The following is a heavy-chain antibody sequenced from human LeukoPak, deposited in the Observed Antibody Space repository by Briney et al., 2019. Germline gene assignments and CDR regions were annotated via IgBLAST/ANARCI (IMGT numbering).Heavy chain of an antibody. CDR2: INSDGSST. CDR1: GFTFSSYW. V-gene: IGHV3-74*01. CDR3: ARVDPYSLDP. J-gene: IGHJ5*02. Sequence: GGSLRLSCAASGFTFSSYWMHWVRQAPGKGRVWVSRINSDGSSTSYADSVKGRFTISRDNAKNTLYLQMNSLRAEDTAVYYCARVDPYSLDPWGQGTLVTVSS. D-gene: IGHD2-21*01.